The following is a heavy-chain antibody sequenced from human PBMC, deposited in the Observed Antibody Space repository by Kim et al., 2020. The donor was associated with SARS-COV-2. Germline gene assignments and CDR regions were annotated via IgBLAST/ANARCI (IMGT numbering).Heavy chain of an antibody. CDR1: GFTFSSYS. Sequence: GGSLRLSCAASGFTFSSYSMNWVRQAPGKGLEWVSSISSSSSYIYYADSVKGRFTISRDNAKNSLYLQMNSLRAEDTAVYYCARDRVEQWLVPAFGDAFDIWGQGTMVTVSS. J-gene: IGHJ3*02. CDR2: ISSSSSYI. CDR3: ARDRVEQWLVPAFGDAFDI. V-gene: IGHV3-21*01. D-gene: IGHD6-19*01.